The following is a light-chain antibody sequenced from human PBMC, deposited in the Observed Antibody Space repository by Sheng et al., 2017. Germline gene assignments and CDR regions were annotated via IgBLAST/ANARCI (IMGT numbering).Light chain of an antibody. CDR3: CSYAGTYTRV. V-gene: IGLV2-11*01. Sequence: QSALTQPRSVSGSPGQSVTISCTGTSSDVGTYNYVSWYQQYPGKAPKLMIYDVSKRPSGVPDRFSGSKSGNTASLTISGLQAEDEADYFCCSYAGTYTRVFGGGTKLTVL. J-gene: IGLJ3*02. CDR1: SSDVGTYNY. CDR2: DVS.